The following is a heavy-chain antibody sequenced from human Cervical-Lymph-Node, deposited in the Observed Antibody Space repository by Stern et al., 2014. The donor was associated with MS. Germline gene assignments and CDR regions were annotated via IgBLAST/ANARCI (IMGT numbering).Heavy chain of an antibody. J-gene: IGHJ6*02. D-gene: IGHD6-13*01. CDR3: ATRSAGSWLYCGMDV. CDR1: GGTFSTYA. CDR2: IIPIFGTV. V-gene: IGHV1-69*01. Sequence: VQLVESGAEVKKPGSSVKVSCKASGGTFSTYAISWVRQAPGQGLEWMGGIIPIFGTVNYAQKFQGTDTITADESTSTAYMELSSLRSEDTAVYYCATRSAGSWLYCGMDVWGQGTTVTVSS.